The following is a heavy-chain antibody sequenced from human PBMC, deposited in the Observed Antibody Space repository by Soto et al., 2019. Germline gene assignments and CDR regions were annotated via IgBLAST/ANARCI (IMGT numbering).Heavy chain of an antibody. Sequence: GSLRLSCAASGFIFSTTAMTWVRQAPGKGLEWVSTISGSGVSTYYTDSVKGRFTISRDNSKNTLYLQMNSLRAEDTAVYFCAAVMGSDYDYVWGSLTFDDWGQGTMVTVYS. J-gene: IGHJ4*02. D-gene: IGHD3-16*01. CDR3: AAVMGSDYDYVWGSLTFDD. CDR2: ISGSGVST. V-gene: IGHV3-23*01. CDR1: GFIFSTTA.